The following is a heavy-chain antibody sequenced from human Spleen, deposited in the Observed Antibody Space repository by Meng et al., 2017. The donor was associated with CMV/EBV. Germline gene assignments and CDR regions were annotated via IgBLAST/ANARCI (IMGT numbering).Heavy chain of an antibody. Sequence: GSISSSNWLRWVRQPPGKGLEWIGEIYHSGSTTYNPSLKSRVTISVDKSNNHFSLNLSSVTAADTAVYFCASRKLNYYGSGTGFDPWGQGTLVTVSS. CDR2: IYHSGST. CDR3: ASRKLNYYGSGTGFDP. J-gene: IGHJ5*02. CDR1: GSISSSNW. V-gene: IGHV4-4*01. D-gene: IGHD3-10*01.